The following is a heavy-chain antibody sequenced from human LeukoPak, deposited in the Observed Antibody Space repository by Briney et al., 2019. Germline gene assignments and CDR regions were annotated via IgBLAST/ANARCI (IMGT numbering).Heavy chain of an antibody. J-gene: IGHJ4*02. V-gene: IGHV1-2*02. CDR3: ARGVYSGYDSFDY. CDR1: GYTFTGYY. D-gene: IGHD5-12*01. CDR2: INPNSGGT. Sequence: ASVTVSCKSSGYTFTGYYMHWVRQAPGQGLEWMGWINPNSGGTNYAQKFQGRVTMTRDTSISTAYMELSRLRSDDTAVYYCARGVYSGYDSFDYWGQGTLVTVSS.